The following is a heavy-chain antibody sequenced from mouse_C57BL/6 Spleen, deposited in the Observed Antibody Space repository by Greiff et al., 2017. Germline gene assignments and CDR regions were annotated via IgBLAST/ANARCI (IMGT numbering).Heavy chain of an antibody. J-gene: IGHJ3*01. CDR3: ARDGYYDAWFAY. D-gene: IGHD2-3*01. CDR1: GYTFTSYW. V-gene: IGHV1-52*01. CDR2: IDPSDSET. Sequence: QVHVKQPGAELVRPGSSVKLSCKASGYTFTSYWMHWVKQRPIQGLEWIGNIDPSDSETHYNQKFKDKATLTVDKSSSTAYMQLSSLTSEDSAVYYCARDGYYDAWFAYWGQGTLVTVSA.